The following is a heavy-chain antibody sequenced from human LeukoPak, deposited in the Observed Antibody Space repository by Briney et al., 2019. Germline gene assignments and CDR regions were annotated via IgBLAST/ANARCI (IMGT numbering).Heavy chain of an antibody. J-gene: IGHJ4*02. CDR3: ARSENCGGDCYALDY. CDR1: GFTFSSYG. D-gene: IGHD2-21*01. CDR2: ISYDGSNK. Sequence: PGGSLRLSCAASGFTFSSYGMHWVRQAPGKGLEWVAVISYDGSNKYYADSVKGRFTISRDNSKNTLYLQMDSLRAEDTAVYYCARSENCGGDCYALDYWGQGTLVTVSS. V-gene: IGHV3-30*03.